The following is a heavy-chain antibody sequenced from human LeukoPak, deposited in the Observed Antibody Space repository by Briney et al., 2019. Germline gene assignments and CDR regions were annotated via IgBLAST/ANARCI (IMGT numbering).Heavy chain of an antibody. D-gene: IGHD3-22*01. CDR1: GGSISSSSYY. Sequence: SQTLSLTCTVSGGSISSSSYYWGWIRQPPGKGLEWIGSIYYSGSTYYNPSLKSRVTISVDTSKNQFSLKLSSVPAADTAVYYCARGGGYDRDYWGQGTLVTVSS. CDR3: ARGGGYDRDY. J-gene: IGHJ4*02. CDR2: IYYSGST. V-gene: IGHV4-39*07.